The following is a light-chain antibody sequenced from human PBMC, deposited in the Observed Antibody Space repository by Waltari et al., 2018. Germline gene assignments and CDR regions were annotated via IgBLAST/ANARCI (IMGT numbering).Light chain of an antibody. Sequence: DIVMTQSPESLAVSLGERATINCKSSQNILYSDNNGNYLAWYQQKPGQPPKVLIYWASSREPGVSDRFSGSGSGTDFTLTINRLQAEDVAVYYCQKYYTSPAWTFGQGTKVEI. V-gene: IGKV4-1*01. CDR2: WAS. CDR3: QKYYTSPAWT. CDR1: QNILYSDNNGNY. J-gene: IGKJ1*01.